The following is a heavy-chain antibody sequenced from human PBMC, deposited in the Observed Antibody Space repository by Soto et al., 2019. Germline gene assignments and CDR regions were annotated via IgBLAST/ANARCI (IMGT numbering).Heavy chain of an antibody. J-gene: IGHJ4*02. CDR3: ARADGPLPVTLLGF. Sequence: GGSLRLSCATSGFTFNNYSMSWVRQAPGKGLEWVSSINRGGGPYYADSVKGRFTISRDNSKNMLYLRMNSLRADDTAVYFCARADGPLPVTLLGFWGQGTLVTVSS. D-gene: IGHD5-18*01. V-gene: IGHV3-23*01. CDR1: GFTFNNYS. CDR2: INRGGGP.